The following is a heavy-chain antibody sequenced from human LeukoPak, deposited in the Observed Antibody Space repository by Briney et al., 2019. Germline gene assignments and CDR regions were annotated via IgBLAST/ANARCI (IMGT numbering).Heavy chain of an antibody. CDR1: GFTFSSYA. V-gene: IGHV3-30*04. J-gene: IGHJ6*02. CDR2: ISYDGSNK. CDR3: ARDTYLYGGESYYGMDV. Sequence: GRSLRLSCAASGFTFSSYAMHWVRQAPGKGLEWVAVISYDGSNKYYADSVKGRFTISRDNSKNTLYLQMNSLRAEDTAVYYCARDTYLYGGESYYGMDVWGQGTTVTVSS. D-gene: IGHD3-16*01.